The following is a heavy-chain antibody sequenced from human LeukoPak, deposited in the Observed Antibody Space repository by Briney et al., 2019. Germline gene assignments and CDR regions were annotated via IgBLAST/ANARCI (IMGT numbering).Heavy chain of an antibody. CDR2: INVDGSRK. CDR3: VGDLLIGGGSWSVPSLDS. J-gene: IGHJ4*02. Sequence: GGSLRLSCAASGFIFSNYWMHWVRQVPGKGLLWVSRINVDGSRKIYADSVKGRFAISRDNAKNTVSLQMNSLRVDDTAVYYCVGDLLIGGGSWSVPSLDSWGQGILVTVSS. CDR1: GFIFSNYW. V-gene: IGHV3-74*01. D-gene: IGHD1-14*01.